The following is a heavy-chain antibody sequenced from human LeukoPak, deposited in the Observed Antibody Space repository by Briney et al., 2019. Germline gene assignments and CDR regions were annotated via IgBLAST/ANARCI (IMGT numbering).Heavy chain of an antibody. V-gene: IGHV4-34*01. CDR2: INHSGST. J-gene: IGHJ4*02. CDR1: GGSFSGYY. CDR3: ARVAYDSSGYYLAQEYYFDY. D-gene: IGHD3-22*01. Sequence: RSSETLSHTCAVYGGSFSGYYWSWIRQPPGKGLEWIGEINHSGSTNYNPSLKSRVTISVDTSKNQFSLKLSSVTAADTAVYYCARVAYDSSGYYLAQEYYFDYWGQGTLVTVSS.